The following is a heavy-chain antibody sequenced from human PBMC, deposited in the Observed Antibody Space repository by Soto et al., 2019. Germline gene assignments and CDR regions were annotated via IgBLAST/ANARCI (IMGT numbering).Heavy chain of an antibody. CDR3: AKSSGDYPYYYDMDV. D-gene: IGHD4-17*01. V-gene: IGHV3-23*01. CDR2: ISGSGGST. Sequence: EVHRLESGGDLVQPGGSLRVSCAASGFTFSTYTMNWVRQAPGKGLEWVSAISGSGGSTYYADSVNGRFTISRDNSKNTLSLQVNSLRAEDTAVYFCAKSSGDYPYYYDMDVWGQGTTVTVSS. CDR1: GFTFSTYT. J-gene: IGHJ6*02.